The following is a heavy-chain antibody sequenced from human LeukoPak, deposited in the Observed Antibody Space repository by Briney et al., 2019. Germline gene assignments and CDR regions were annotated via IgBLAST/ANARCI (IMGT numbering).Heavy chain of an antibody. D-gene: IGHD3-22*01. CDR3: AKERYDSDGRRGVDV. J-gene: IGHJ6*02. CDR2: ISYGGLSK. CDR1: GFKFSHYG. V-gene: IGHV3-30*18. Sequence: PGRSLRLSCAASGFKFSHYGMQWIRQAPGKGLEWVAVISYGGLSKYYGDSVKGRFTISRDNSNNAVYVQMDSLRVEDTAVYYCAKERYDSDGRRGVDVWGQGTTVIVSS.